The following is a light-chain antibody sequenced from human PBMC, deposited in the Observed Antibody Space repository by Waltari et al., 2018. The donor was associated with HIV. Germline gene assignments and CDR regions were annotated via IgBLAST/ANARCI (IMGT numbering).Light chain of an antibody. V-gene: IGKV3-11*01. CDR1: QSVSGY. J-gene: IGKJ1*01. CDR3: HQRSNWPQT. CDR2: DAS. Sequence: EIVLTQSPATLSLSPGERATLSCRASQSVSGYLAWYQQKPGQAPRLLIYDASSRATGIPARFSGSESETDFTLTISSLEPEDFAVYYCHQRSNWPQTFGQGTKVEIK.